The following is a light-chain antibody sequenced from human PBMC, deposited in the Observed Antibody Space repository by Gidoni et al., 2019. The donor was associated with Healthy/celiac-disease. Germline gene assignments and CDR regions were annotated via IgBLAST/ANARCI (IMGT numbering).Light chain of an antibody. CDR3: MQALQTPPT. Sequence: DIVMTQPPPSLLVTPEGSASIPCRSSQSLLHSNGYNYLDWYLQKPGQSPQPLIYLGSNRAAGVPDRFSGSGSGTDFTLKISRVEAEDVGVYYCMQALQTPPTFGQGTKVEIK. J-gene: IGKJ1*01. CDR1: QSLLHSNGYNY. V-gene: IGKV2-28*01. CDR2: LGS.